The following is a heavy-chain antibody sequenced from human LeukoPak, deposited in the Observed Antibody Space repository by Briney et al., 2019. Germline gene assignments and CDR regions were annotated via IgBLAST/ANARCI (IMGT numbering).Heavy chain of an antibody. CDR1: GFTFINHA. D-gene: IGHD3-22*01. CDR3: SRHYDKSALRYFDY. Sequence: PGRSLRLSCAAPGFTFINHATSWVRQAPGKGLEWVSGIKGRFIISRDNSKNTLYLQVNSLRAEDTAEYYCSRHYDKSALRYFDYWGQGTLAIVSS. CDR2: I. V-gene: IGHV3-23*01. J-gene: IGHJ4*02.